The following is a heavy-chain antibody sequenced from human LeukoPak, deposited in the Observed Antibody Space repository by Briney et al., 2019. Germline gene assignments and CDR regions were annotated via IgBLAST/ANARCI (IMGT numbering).Heavy chain of an antibody. J-gene: IGHJ4*02. D-gene: IGHD2-21*01. CDR2: IGLSGSST. V-gene: IGHV3-23*01. CDR3: AKEFVPGNFHY. CDR1: GSTFSNFV. Sequence: PGGSLRLSCAASGSTFSNFVMSCVRQAPGKGLEWVSTIGLSGSSTYYAGSVKGRFTISRDNSKNTLYLQMNSLRAEDTAIYYCAKEFVPGNFHYWGQGTLVTVSS.